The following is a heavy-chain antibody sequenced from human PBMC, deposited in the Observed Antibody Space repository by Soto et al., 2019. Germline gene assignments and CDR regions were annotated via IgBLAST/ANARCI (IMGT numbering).Heavy chain of an antibody. V-gene: IGHV4-4*02. Sequence: QVQLQESGPGLVKPSGTLSLTCAVSGGSISSSNWWSWVRQPPGKGLEWIGEIYHSGSTNYNPSLKSRVTISVDKSKNQLSLNLSSVTAADTAVYYCASNQNDYGDYWYFDLWGRGTLVTVSS. CDR1: GGSISSSNW. CDR3: ASNQNDYGDYWYFDL. J-gene: IGHJ2*01. D-gene: IGHD4-17*01. CDR2: IYHSGST.